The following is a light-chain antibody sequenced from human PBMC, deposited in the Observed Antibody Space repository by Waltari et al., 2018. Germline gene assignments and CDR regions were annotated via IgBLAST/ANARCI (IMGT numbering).Light chain of an antibody. CDR3: AAWDDRLSGLV. CDR2: RNV. V-gene: IGLV1-47*01. J-gene: IGLJ2*01. CDR1: SSNIGSNY. Sequence: QSVLTQPPSASGTPGQRVTISCSGSSSNIGSNYVYWYQQVPGTTPKLLIYRNVQRPSGVPERVSGSKSGTSASLAISGLRSGDEADYYCAAWDDRLSGLVFGGGTKLTVL.